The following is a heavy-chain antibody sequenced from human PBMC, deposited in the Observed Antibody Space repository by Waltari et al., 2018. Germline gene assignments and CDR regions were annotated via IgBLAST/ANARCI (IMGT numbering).Heavy chain of an antibody. CDR3: VRGLYDDGSNHYWYKYDMDI. Sequence: QLQLVQSGAEVLRPGASVLVSCKASGYSFTDYHVHWVSQATGKGLEWMGIVNPTNGRATFAEKFQDRVTMTRVTSTTTFYMQLSSLTSDDTAVYFCVRGLYDDGSNHYWYKYDMDIWGEGTSVTVSS. D-gene: IGHD1-1*01. CDR1: GYSFTDYH. J-gene: IGHJ6*03. CDR2: VNPTNGRA. V-gene: IGHV1-46*01.